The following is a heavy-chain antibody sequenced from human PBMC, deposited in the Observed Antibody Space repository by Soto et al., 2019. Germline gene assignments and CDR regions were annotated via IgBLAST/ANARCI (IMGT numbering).Heavy chain of an antibody. Sequence: ASVKVSCKASGYTFTSYGISWVRQAPGQGLEWMGWISAYNGNTIYAQKFQGRVTMTEDTSTDTAYMELSSLRSEDTAVYYCATAVAVPNYYGMDVWGQGTTVTVSS. CDR1: GYTFTSYG. CDR2: ISAYNGNT. J-gene: IGHJ6*02. CDR3: ATAVAVPNYYGMDV. V-gene: IGHV1-18*01. D-gene: IGHD6-19*01.